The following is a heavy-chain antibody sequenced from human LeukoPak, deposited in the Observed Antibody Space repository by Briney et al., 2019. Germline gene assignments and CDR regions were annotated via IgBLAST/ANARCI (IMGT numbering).Heavy chain of an antibody. Sequence: GGSLRLSCAASGFTFSNYWMNWVRQAPGKWLEWVASIGEDGSENYYVDSVKGRFTISRDNAKNSLYLQMNSLRVEDTAVYYCATGGGWYFDYWGQGAQITASS. V-gene: IGHV3-7*01. CDR1: GFTFSNYW. J-gene: IGHJ4*02. CDR2: IGEDGSEN. D-gene: IGHD6-19*01. CDR3: ATGGGWYFDY.